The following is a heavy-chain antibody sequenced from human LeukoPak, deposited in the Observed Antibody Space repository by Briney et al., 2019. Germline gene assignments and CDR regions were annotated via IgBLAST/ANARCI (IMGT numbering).Heavy chain of an antibody. D-gene: IGHD3-9*01. CDR3: ARDDWNYFDY. J-gene: IGHJ4*02. Sequence: SETLSLTCTVSGGSISSYYWSWIRQPPGKGLEWIGYIYYSGSTNYNPSLKSRVNISVDTSKNQFSLKLSSVTAADTAVYYCARDDWNYFDYWGQGTLVTVSS. CDR1: GGSISSYY. V-gene: IGHV4-59*01. CDR2: IYYSGST.